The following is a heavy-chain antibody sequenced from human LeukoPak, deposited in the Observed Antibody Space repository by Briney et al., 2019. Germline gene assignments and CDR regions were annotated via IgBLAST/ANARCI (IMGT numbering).Heavy chain of an antibody. D-gene: IGHD6-19*01. CDR1: GFTFSSYA. V-gene: IGHV3-30-3*01. J-gene: IGHJ3*02. Sequence: GRSLRLSCAASGFTFSSYAMHWVRQAPGKGLEWVAVISYDGSNKYYADSVKGRFTISRDNSKNTLYLQMNSLRAEDTAVYYCASRTVAVAGRGNGRAPLHAFDIWGQGTMVTVSS. CDR2: ISYDGSNK. CDR3: ASRTVAVAGRGNGRAPLHAFDI.